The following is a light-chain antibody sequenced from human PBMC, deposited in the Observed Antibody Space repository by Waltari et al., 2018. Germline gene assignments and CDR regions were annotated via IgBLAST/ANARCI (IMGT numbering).Light chain of an antibody. Sequence: SYVLSQSPSVSVAPGQTARITCGGDRVKSTSLNWSQQKPGQPPLLVIYDDTDRPSGIHGRFFGSLPGSTATLTIRRVEAGDEADYYCQVWDSSSDPLFGGGTNLTVL. V-gene: IGLV3-21*02. CDR3: QVWDSSSDPL. J-gene: IGLJ3*02. CDR1: RVKSTS. CDR2: DDT.